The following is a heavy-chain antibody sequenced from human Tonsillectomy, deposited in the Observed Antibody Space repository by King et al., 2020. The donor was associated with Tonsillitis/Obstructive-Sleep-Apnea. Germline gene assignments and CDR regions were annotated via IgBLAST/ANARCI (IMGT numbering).Heavy chain of an antibody. J-gene: IGHJ4*02. D-gene: IGHD3-16*01. V-gene: IGHV4-59*01. CDR1: VVSILMYS. CDR3: ARGEGDLGESIREFDY. Sequence: VPLPASVPGLLTRAATISIPCTCSVVSILMYSVLFLLPPPGKGLAWIGYIYYSGSTNYNPSLKSRVTISVDTSKNQFSLKLSSVTAADTAFYYCARGEGDLGESIREFDYWGQGTLVTVSS. CDR2: IYYSGST.